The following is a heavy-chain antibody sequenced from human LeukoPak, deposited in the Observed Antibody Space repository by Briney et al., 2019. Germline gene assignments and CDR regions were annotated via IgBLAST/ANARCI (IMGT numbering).Heavy chain of an antibody. D-gene: IGHD5-18*01. V-gene: IGHV3-21*04. CDR3: ATYRQIQVPFEF. J-gene: IGHJ4*02. CDR2: IFPSSDEI. Sequence: GGSLRLSCAASGFTFSDYSMIWVRQAPGKGLEWVSSIFPSSDEIHYADSVKGRFTISRDNSRSTLSLQMDSLRAEDTATYYCATYRQIQVPFEFWGQGTLVTVSS. CDR1: GFTFSDYS.